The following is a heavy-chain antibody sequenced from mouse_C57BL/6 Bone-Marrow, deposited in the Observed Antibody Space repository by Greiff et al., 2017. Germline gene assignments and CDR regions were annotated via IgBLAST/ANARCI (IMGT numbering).Heavy chain of an antibody. CDR2: INPNNGGT. Sequence: EVKLLESGPELVKPGASVKIPCKASGYTFTDYNMDWVKQSHGKSLEWIGDINPNNGGTIYNQKFKGKATLTVDKSSSTAYMELRSLTSEDTAVYYCARSDGYLNWYFDVWGTGTTVTVSS. CDR3: ARSDGYLNWYFDV. J-gene: IGHJ1*03. V-gene: IGHV1-18*01. D-gene: IGHD2-3*01. CDR1: GYTFTDYN.